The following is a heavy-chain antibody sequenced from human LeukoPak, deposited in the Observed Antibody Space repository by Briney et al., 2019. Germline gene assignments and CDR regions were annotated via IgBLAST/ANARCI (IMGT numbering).Heavy chain of an antibody. Sequence: GASVKVSCKASGYTFTSYAISWVRQAPGQGLEWMGGIIPIFGTANYAQKFQGRVTITTDESTSTAYMELSSLRSEDTAVYYCARRLGTGGPFDYWGQGTLVTVSS. D-gene: IGHD7-27*01. J-gene: IGHJ4*02. CDR1: GYTFTSYA. CDR2: IIPIFGTA. CDR3: ARRLGTGGPFDY. V-gene: IGHV1-69*05.